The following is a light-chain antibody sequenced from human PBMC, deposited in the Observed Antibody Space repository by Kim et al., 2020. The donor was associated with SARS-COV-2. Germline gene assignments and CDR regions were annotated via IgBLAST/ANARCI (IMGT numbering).Light chain of an antibody. V-gene: IGKV1-5*03. Sequence: DIQMTQSPSTLSASVGDRVTITCRASQNIDAWLAWYQQKPGKAPKLLIYTASTLESGVLSRFSGSGSGTEFTLTISSLQPDDFATYYCQQYKTYPVTFGGGTKLEI. CDR3: QQYKTYPVT. J-gene: IGKJ4*01. CDR1: QNIDAW. CDR2: TAS.